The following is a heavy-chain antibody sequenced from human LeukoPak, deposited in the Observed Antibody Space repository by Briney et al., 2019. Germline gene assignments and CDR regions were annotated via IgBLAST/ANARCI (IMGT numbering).Heavy chain of an antibody. D-gene: IGHD6-13*01. Sequence: PGGSLRLSCAASGLTFTNYAMSWVRQAPGKGLDWVSAISGSGDSTYYADSVKGRFTISRDDSKNTLYLQMDSLRAEDTAVYYRVKLRSRTIAAGNYWGQGTLGTVSS. V-gene: IGHV3-23*01. CDR3: VKLRSRTIAAGNY. J-gene: IGHJ4*02. CDR2: ISGSGDST. CDR1: GLTFTNYA.